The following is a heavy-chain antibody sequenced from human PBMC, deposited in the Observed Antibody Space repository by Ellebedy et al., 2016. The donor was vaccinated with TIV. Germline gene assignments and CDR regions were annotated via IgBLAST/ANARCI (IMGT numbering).Heavy chain of an antibody. V-gene: IGHV1-18*01. CDR1: GYTFTSYG. D-gene: IGHD3-3*01. CDR3: ARVEDLEWFPSFDY. J-gene: IGHJ4*02. Sequence: ASVKVSCXASGYTFTSYGISWVRQAPGQGPEWMGWISAYNGNTNYAQKLQGRVTMTTDTSTSTAYMELRSLRSDDTAVYYCARVEDLEWFPSFDYWGQGTLVTVSS. CDR2: ISAYNGNT.